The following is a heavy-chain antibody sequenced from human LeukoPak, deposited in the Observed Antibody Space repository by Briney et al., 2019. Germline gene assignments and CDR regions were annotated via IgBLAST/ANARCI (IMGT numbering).Heavy chain of an antibody. J-gene: IGHJ6*02. V-gene: IGHV1-24*01. Sequence: ASVKVSCKVSGYTLTELSMHWVRQAPGEGLEWMGGFDPEDGETIYAQKFQGRVTMTEDTSTDTAYMELSSLRSEDTAVYYCATDPSSSWGMDVWGQGTTVTVSS. D-gene: IGHD6-13*01. CDR1: GYTLTELS. CDR2: FDPEDGET. CDR3: ATDPSSSWGMDV.